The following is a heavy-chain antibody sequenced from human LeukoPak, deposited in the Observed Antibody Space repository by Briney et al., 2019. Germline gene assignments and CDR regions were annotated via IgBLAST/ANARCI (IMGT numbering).Heavy chain of an antibody. D-gene: IGHD3-22*01. CDR1: GFTFSSYE. V-gene: IGHV3-48*03. Sequence: GGSLRLSCAASGFTFSSYEMNWVRQAPGKGLEWVSYISSSGSTIYYADSVKGRFTISRDNAKNSLYLQMNSLRAEDTAVYYCARDRGDSRLFDAFDIWGQGTMVTVSS. J-gene: IGHJ3*02. CDR3: ARDRGDSRLFDAFDI. CDR2: ISSSGSTI.